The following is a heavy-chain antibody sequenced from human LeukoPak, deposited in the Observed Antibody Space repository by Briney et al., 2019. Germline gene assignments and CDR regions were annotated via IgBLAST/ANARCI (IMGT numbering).Heavy chain of an antibody. J-gene: IGHJ4*02. CDR1: GFSLTTRGVG. CDR2: IYWDDDI. V-gene: IGHV2-5*02. CDR3: AHRGFSGSYHFDY. Sequence: SGPTLVNPTQTLTLTCTFSGFSLTTRGVGVGRIRQPPGKALEWLSLIYWDDDIHYSPSLKSRLTITKDASKNQVVLTLINMDPVDTATYYCAHRGFSGSYHFDYWGQGALVTVSS. D-gene: IGHD1-26*01.